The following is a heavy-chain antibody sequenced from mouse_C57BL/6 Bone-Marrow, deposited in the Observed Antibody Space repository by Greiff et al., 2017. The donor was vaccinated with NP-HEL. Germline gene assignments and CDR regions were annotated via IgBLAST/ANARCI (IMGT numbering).Heavy chain of an antibody. CDR1: GFTFSDYG. V-gene: IGHV5-17*01. CDR3: AKKYFDV. J-gene: IGHJ1*03. Sequence: DVQLVESGGGLVKPVGSLKLSCAASGFTFSDYGMHWVRQAPEKGLEWVAYISSGSSTIYYADTVKGRFTISRDNAKNTLFLQMTSLRSEDTAMYYCAKKYFDVWGTGTTVTVSS. CDR2: ISSGSSTI.